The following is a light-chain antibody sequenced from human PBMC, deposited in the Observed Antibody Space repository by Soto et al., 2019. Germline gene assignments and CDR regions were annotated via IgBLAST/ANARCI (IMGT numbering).Light chain of an antibody. CDR1: QNVGSY. Sequence: EIVLTQSPATLSLSPGERATLSCRASQNVGSYLAWYQQKAGQGPRLLISDASNRATGIPVRFSGCGSGTDFTLTISRLEPEDFAVYYWHQYGSSGTFGQGTKVDIK. V-gene: IGKV3-11*01. CDR2: DAS. J-gene: IGKJ1*01. CDR3: HQYGSSGT.